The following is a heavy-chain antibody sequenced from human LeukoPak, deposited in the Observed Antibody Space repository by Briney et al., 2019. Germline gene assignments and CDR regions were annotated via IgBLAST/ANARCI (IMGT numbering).Heavy chain of an antibody. D-gene: IGHD3-3*01. CDR2: INHSGST. V-gene: IGHV4-34*01. J-gene: IGHJ4*02. CDR1: GGSFSGYY. CDR3: ARGTYYNSWSGYYKPDDRDY. Sequence: SETLSLTCAVYGGSFSGYYWSWIRQPPGKGLEWIGEINHSGSTNYNPSLKSRVTISVDTSKNQFSLKLSSVTAADTAVYYCARGTYYNSWSGYYKPDDRDYWGQGTPVTVSS.